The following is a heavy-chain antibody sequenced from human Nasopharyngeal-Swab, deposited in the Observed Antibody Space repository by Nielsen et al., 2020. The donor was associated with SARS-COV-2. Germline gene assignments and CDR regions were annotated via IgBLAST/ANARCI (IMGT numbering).Heavy chain of an antibody. CDR1: GFSLTSYGVG. V-gene: IGHV2-5*02. CDR2: VYWDDDK. J-gene: IGHJ4*02. D-gene: IGHD1-1*01. CDR3: AHRLLGSRLDWNGAYFDT. Sequence: SGPTLVKPTETITLTCAFSGFSLTSYGVGVGWIRQRPGKALEWLAVVYWDDDKRYSPPLKTRLTIAKDTSKNQVVLTVTYMEPQDTATYFCAHRLLGSRLDWNGAYFDTWGQGILVTVSS.